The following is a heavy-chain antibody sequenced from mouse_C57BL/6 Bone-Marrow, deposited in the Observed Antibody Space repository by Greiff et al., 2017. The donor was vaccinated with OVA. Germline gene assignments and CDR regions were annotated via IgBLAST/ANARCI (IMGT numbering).Heavy chain of an antibody. CDR2: IDPSDSYT. CDR1: GYTFTSYW. V-gene: IGHV1-69*01. D-gene: IGHD2-2*01. Sequence: QVQLQQPGAELVMPGASVKLSCKASGYTFTSYWMHWVKQRPGQGLVWIGEIDPSDSYTNYNQKFKGKSTLTVDKSSSTAYMQLSSLTSEDSAVYYCATLYGYDEGTWFAYWGQGTLVTVSA. J-gene: IGHJ3*01. CDR3: ATLYGYDEGTWFAY.